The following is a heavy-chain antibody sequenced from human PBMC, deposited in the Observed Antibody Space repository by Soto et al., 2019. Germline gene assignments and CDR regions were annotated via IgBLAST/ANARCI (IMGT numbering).Heavy chain of an antibody. CDR1: GGSINIGGYY. V-gene: IGHV4-31*03. CDR3: ARSDSSGKSRYYFDY. J-gene: IGHJ4*02. Sequence: SETLSLTCTVSGGSINIGGYYWSWILQHPGKGLEWIGYIYYSESTNYNPSLKSRVTISVDTSESQFSLKLNSVTVADTAVYYCARSDSSGKSRYYFDYWGQGTLVTVSS. CDR2: IYYSEST. D-gene: IGHD3-22*01.